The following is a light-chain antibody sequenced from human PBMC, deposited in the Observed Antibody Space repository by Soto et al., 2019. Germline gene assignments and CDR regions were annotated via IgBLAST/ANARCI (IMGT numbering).Light chain of an antibody. Sequence: QSALTQPPSASGSPGQSVTISCSGTSSDIGDYDYVSWYQQHPGKVPKLIISEVNMRPSGVPDRFSASKSGNTASLTISGLQAEDEAVYYCCSYAGNKTVVFGGGTKLTVL. CDR2: EVN. V-gene: IGLV2-8*01. CDR1: SSDIGDYDY. CDR3: CSYAGNKTVV. J-gene: IGLJ3*02.